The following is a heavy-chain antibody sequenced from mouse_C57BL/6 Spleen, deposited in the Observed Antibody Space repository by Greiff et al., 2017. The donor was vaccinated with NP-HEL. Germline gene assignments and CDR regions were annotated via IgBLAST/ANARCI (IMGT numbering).Heavy chain of an antibody. J-gene: IGHJ2*01. V-gene: IGHV1-15*01. D-gene: IGHD1-1*01. CDR3: TRSGTKGFDY. Sequence: QVQLQQSGAELVRPGASVTLSCKASGYTFTDYEMHWVKQTPVHGLEWIGAIDPETGGTAYNQKFKGKAILTADKSSSTAYMELRSLTSEDSAVYYCTRSGTKGFDYWGQGTTLTVSS. CDR2: IDPETGGT. CDR1: GYTFTDYE.